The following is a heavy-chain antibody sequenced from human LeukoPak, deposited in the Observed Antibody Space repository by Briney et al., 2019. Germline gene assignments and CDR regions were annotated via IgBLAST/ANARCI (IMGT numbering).Heavy chain of an antibody. CDR3: ARDEASYSYYYTDV. J-gene: IGHJ6*03. CDR1: GGSISSTTYY. V-gene: IGHV4-39*02. Sequence: ASAALSLTCTVSGGSISSTTYYWAWIPQPPGMGLEWLGIVYYGETTYYNPSLESRVTISVDTSKNQFSLRLNSVTAADTAVYYCARDEASYSYYYTDVWGAGTTVIVSS. CDR2: VYYGETT.